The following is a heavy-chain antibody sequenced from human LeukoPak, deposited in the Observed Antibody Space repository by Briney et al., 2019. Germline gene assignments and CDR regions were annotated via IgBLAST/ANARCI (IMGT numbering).Heavy chain of an antibody. D-gene: IGHD2-2*01. CDR3: ARQPLNCTSTNCYAFDI. V-gene: IGHV4-59*08. CDR2: IYYSGST. CDR1: GGSISSYY. Sequence: SETLSLTCTVSGGSISSYYWSWIRQPPGKGLEWIGYIYYSGSTNYNPSLKSRVTISVDTSKNQFSLKLSSVTAADTAVYYCARQPLNCTSTNCYAFDIWGQGTMVTVSS. J-gene: IGHJ3*02.